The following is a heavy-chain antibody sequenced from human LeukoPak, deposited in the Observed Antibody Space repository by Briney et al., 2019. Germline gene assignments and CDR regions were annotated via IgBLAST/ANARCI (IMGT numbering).Heavy chain of an antibody. Sequence: AASVKVSCKASGYTFTGYYMHWVRQAPGQGLEWMGWINPNSGGSNYAQKFQGRVTMARDTSISTAYMELSRLRSDDTAVYYCARTLGYCSSTSCPSGYWGQGTLVTVSS. CDR1: GYTFTGYY. CDR2: INPNSGGS. J-gene: IGHJ4*02. CDR3: ARTLGYCSSTSCPSGY. D-gene: IGHD2-2*01. V-gene: IGHV1-2*02.